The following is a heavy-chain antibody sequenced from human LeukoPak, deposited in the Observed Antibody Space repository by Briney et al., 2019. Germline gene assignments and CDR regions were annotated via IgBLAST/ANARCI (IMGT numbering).Heavy chain of an antibody. J-gene: IGHJ4*02. Sequence: GGSLRLSCAASGFTVSSNYMSWVRQAPGKGLEWVSVIYSGGSTYYADSVKGRFTISRDNSKNTLYLQMNSLRAEDTAVYYCARGPKAAAGAFDYWGQGTLVTASS. D-gene: IGHD6-13*01. CDR2: IYSGGST. CDR1: GFTVSSNY. CDR3: ARGPKAAAGAFDY. V-gene: IGHV3-53*01.